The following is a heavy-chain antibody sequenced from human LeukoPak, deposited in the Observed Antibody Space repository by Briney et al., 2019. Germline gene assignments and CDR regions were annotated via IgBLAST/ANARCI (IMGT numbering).Heavy chain of an antibody. D-gene: IGHD3-22*01. CDR3: KGYYDSSGYKAY. Sequence: GGSLRLSCVASGFTFRSYEMNWVRQAPGKGLEWVSYISSSGSTIYYADSAKGRFTISRDNAKNSLYLQMNSLRAEDTAVYYCKGYYDSSGYKAYWGQGTLVTVSS. V-gene: IGHV3-48*03. J-gene: IGHJ4*02. CDR1: GFTFRSYE. CDR2: ISSSGSTI.